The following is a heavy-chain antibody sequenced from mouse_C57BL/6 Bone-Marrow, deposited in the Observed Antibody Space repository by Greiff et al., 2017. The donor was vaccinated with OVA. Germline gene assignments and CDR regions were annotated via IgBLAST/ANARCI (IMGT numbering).Heavy chain of an antibody. D-gene: IGHD1-1*01. CDR3: ASFTTVVDGYAMDY. V-gene: IGHV2-2*01. CDR2: IWRGGST. J-gene: IGHJ4*01. CDR1: GFSLTSYG. Sequence: VMLVESGPGLVQPSQSLSITCTVSGFSLTSYGVHWVRQSPGKGLEWLGVIWRGGSTDYNAAFISRLSISKDNSKSPVSFKMNSLQADDTAIYYCASFTTVVDGYAMDYWGQGTSVTVSS.